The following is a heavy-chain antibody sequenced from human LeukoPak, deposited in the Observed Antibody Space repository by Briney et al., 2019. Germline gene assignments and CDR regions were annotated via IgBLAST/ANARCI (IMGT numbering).Heavy chain of an antibody. CDR1: GFTFGDYA. CDR2: IKQDGSEK. J-gene: IGHJ4*02. V-gene: IGHV3-7*01. D-gene: IGHD2-15*01. Sequence: GGSLRLSCTASGFTFGDYAMSWVRQAPGKGLEWVANIKQDGSEKYYVDSVKGRFTISRDNAKNSLYLQMNSLRAEDTAVYYCARGPPYCSGGSCHHRYWGQGTLVTVSS. CDR3: ARGPPYCSGGSCHHRY.